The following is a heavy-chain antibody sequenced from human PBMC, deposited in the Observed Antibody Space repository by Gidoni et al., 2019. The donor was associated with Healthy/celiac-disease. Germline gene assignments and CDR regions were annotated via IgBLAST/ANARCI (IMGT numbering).Heavy chain of an antibody. CDR2: IYYSGST. J-gene: IGHJ4*02. Sequence: QVQLQESGPGRVKPSETLSRTCTVTGGSISSYYWSWIRQPPGKGLEWIGYIYYSGSTNYNPSLKSRVTISVDTSKNQFSLKLSSVTAADTAVYYCARQDTVTSVDYWGQGTLVTVSS. CDR3: ARQDTVTSVDY. CDR1: GGSISSYY. D-gene: IGHD4-17*01. V-gene: IGHV4-59*08.